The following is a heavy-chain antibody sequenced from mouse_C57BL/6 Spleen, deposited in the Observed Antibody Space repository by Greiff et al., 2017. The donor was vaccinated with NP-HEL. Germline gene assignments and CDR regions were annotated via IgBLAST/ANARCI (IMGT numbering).Heavy chain of an antibody. D-gene: IGHD2-14*01. V-gene: IGHV5-6*02. CDR2: ISSGGSYT. CDR1: GFTFSSYG. CDR3: ARQRIGFDY. J-gene: IGHJ2*01. Sequence: EVKLVESGGDLVKPGGSLKLSCAASGFTFSSYGMSWVRQTPDKRLEWVATISSGGSYTYYPDNAKNTLYLQMSSLKSEDTAMYYCARQRIGFDYWGQGTTLTVSS.